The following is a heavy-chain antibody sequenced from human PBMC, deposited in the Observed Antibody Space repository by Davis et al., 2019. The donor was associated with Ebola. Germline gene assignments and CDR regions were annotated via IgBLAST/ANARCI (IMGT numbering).Heavy chain of an antibody. D-gene: IGHD3-3*01. V-gene: IGHV4-34*01. CDR2: INHSGST. CDR1: GGSISSYY. J-gene: IGHJ6*02. Sequence: SETLSLTCTVSGGSISSYYWSWIRQPPGKGLEWIGEINHSGSTNYNPSLKSRVTISVDTSKNQFSLKLSSVTAADTAVYYCARGDTVFGVVIPYYYYGMDVWGQGTTVTVSS. CDR3: ARGDTVFGVVIPYYYYGMDV.